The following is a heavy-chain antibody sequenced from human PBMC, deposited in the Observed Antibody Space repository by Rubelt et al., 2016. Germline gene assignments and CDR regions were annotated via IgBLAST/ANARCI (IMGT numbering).Heavy chain of an antibody. D-gene: IGHD6-6*01. CDR1: GYSFTSYW. V-gene: IGHV5-51*01. CDR2: IYPGDSDT. CDR3: ASLSSSSHDAFDI. J-gene: IGHJ3*02. Sequence: EVQLVQSGAEVKKPGESLKISCKGSGYSFTSYWIGWVRQMPGKGLEWMGIIYPGDSDTRYSPSFQGQVTIAADNSISTAYLQWSSLKASDTAMYYCASLSSSSHDAFDIWGQGTMVTVSS.